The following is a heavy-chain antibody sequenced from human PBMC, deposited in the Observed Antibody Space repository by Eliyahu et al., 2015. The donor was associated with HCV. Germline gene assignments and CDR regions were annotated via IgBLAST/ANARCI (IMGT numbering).Heavy chain of an antibody. Sequence: QVQLVQSGAEVKKPGASVKVSCKASGYTFTGYYMHWVRQAPGQGLEWMGWINPNSGGTNYAQKFQGRVTMTRDTSISTAYMELSRLRSDDTAVYYCARDPPGIAVAGGYWYFDLWGRGTLVTVSS. V-gene: IGHV1-2*02. J-gene: IGHJ2*01. D-gene: IGHD6-19*01. CDR1: GYTFTGYY. CDR2: INPNSGGT. CDR3: ARDPPGIAVAGGYWYFDL.